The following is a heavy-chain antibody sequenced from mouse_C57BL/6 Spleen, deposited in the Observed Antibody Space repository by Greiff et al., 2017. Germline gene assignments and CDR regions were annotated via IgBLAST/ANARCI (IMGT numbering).Heavy chain of an antibody. Sequence: VQLQESGGDLVKPGGSLKLSCAASGFTFSSYGMSWVRQTPDKRLEWVATISSGGSYTYYPDSVKGRFTISRDNAKNTLYLQMSSLKSEDTAMYYCARQYYYGSSPYYFDYWGQGTTLTVSS. CDR1: GFTFSSYG. CDR2: ISSGGSYT. D-gene: IGHD1-1*01. J-gene: IGHJ2*01. V-gene: IGHV5-6*01. CDR3: ARQYYYGSSPYYFDY.